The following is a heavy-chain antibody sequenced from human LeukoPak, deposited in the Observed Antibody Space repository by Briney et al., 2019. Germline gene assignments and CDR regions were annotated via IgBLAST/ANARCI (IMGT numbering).Heavy chain of an antibody. CDR1: GGSISSYY. J-gene: IGHJ4*02. CDR2: IYYSGST. V-gene: IGHV4-59*01. D-gene: IGHD6-19*01. Sequence: PSETLSLTCTVSGGSISSYYWSWIRQPPGKGLEWIGYIYYSGSTNYNPSLKSRVTISVDTSKNQFSLKLSSVTAADTAVYYCARESIAVAGMGYFDYWGQGTLVTVSS. CDR3: ARESIAVAGMGYFDY.